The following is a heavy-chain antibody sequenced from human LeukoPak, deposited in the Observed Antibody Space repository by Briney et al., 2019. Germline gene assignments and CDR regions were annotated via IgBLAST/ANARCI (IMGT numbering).Heavy chain of an antibody. CDR1: CGSISSGDYC. CDR2: IYYSGTT. CDR3: ARYYDILTGYTGYFDY. D-gene: IGHD3-9*01. J-gene: IGHJ4*02. Sequence: SQTLSLTCTVSCGSISSGDYCWSWIRQPPGKGLEWIVYIYYSGTTYYNPSLKSRVTISVDTSKNQFSLKLSSVTAADTAVYYCARYYDILTGYTGYFDYWGQGTLVTVSS. V-gene: IGHV4-30-4*01.